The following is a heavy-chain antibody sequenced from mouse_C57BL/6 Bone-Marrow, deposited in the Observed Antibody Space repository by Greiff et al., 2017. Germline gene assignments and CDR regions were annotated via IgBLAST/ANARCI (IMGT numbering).Heavy chain of an antibody. Sequence: EVQLQESGPGLAKPSPTLSLTCYVTGYSITSDYWNWIRQFPGNKLEYMGYISYSGSTYYYPSLNSRISITRDTSKTQYYLQLNSMTTEDTATYDCARYGSSYRYWYFDVWGTGTTVTVSS. V-gene: IGHV3-8*01. D-gene: IGHD1-1*01. CDR3: ARYGSSYRYWYFDV. J-gene: IGHJ1*03. CDR2: ISYSGST. CDR1: GYSITSDY.